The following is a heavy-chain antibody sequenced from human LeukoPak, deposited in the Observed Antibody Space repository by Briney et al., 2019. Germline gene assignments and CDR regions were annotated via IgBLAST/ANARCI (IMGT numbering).Heavy chain of an antibody. CDR3: ARGRSRGSSWYRCWFDP. CDR1: GGSFSGYY. J-gene: IGHJ5*02. D-gene: IGHD6-13*01. Sequence: SETLSLTCAVYGGSFSGYYWSWIRQPPGKGLEWIGEINHSGSTNYNPSLKSRVTISVDTSKKQFSLKLSSVTAADTAVYYCARGRSRGSSWYRCWFDPWGQGTLVTVSS. CDR2: INHSGST. V-gene: IGHV4-34*01.